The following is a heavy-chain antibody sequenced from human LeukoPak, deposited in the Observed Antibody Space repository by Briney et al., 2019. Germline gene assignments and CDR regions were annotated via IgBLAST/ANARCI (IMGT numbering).Heavy chain of an antibody. J-gene: IGHJ4*02. CDR1: GFTFSSYW. CDR3: AREVVVVGAAGGGFDC. Sequence: PGGSLRLSCAASGFTFSSYWMSWVRQAPGKGLEWVSVIYSGGSTYHADSVKGRFTISRDNSKNTLYLQVNSLRAEDTAVYYCAREVVVVGAAGGGFDCWGQGTLVTVSS. V-gene: IGHV3-53*01. CDR2: IYSGGST. D-gene: IGHD1-26*01.